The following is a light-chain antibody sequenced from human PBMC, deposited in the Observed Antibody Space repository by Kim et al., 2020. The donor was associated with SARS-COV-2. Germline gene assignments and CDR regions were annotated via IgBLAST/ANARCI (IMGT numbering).Light chain of an antibody. J-gene: IGKJ1*01. CDR3: QQDDDWPPWT. V-gene: IGKV3-15*01. Sequence: EILMTQSPATLSVSPGETATLSCRASQSVSSKVAWYQQKPGQAPRLLIYDASTRATGTPARFSGSGSGTDFTLTISSLQSEDLAVYHCQQDDDWPPWTFGQGTKVDIK. CDR1: QSVSSK. CDR2: DAS.